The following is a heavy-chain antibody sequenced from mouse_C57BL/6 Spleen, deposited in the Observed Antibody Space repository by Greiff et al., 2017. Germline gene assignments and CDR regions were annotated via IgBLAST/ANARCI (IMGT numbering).Heavy chain of an antibody. V-gene: IGHV6-6*01. CDR1: GFTFSDAW. J-gene: IGHJ1*03. D-gene: IGHD1-1*01. Sequence: DVQLQESGGGLVQPGGSMKLSCAASGFTFSDAWMDWVRQSPEKGLEWVAEIRNKANNHATYYAESVKGRFTISRDDSKSSVYLQMNSLRAEDTGIYYCTRDGSRGYWYFDVWGTGTTVTVSS. CDR3: TRDGSRGYWYFDV. CDR2: IRNKANNHAT.